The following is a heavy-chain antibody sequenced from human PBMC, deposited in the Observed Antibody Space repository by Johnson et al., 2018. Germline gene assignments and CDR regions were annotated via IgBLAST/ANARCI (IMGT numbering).Heavy chain of an antibody. CDR2: ISGRGNSL. CDR3: AKVRSGWYETSYNYYYGIDV. CDR1: GFIFSDHA. J-gene: IGHJ6*02. V-gene: IGHV3-23*04. Sequence: VQLVQSGGGLVRPGGSLRLSCASSGFIFSDHAMSWVRQAPGKGLEWVSGISGRGNSLHNADSVKGRFTIYRANSKETLYLQMNSLRVEDTAVYDCAKVRSGWYETSYNYYYGIDVWGQGTMVTVSS. D-gene: IGHD6-19*01.